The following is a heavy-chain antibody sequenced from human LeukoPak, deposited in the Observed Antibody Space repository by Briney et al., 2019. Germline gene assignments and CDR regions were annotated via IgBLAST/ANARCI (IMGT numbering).Heavy chain of an antibody. V-gene: IGHV4-59*08. D-gene: IGHD3-22*01. Sequence: MASETLSLTCTVSGGSISGYYWSWIRQPPGKGLEWIGCISDGGSTKYNPSLKSRVTISVDTSKNQFSLKLTSVTAADTASYYCARHRRYYFDSEFDYWGQRTLVTVSS. CDR3: ARHRRYYFDSEFDY. CDR1: GGSISGYY. J-gene: IGHJ4*02. CDR2: ISDGGST.